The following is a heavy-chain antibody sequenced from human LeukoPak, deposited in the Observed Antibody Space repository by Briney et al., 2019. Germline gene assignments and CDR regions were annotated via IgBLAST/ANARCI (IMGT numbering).Heavy chain of an antibody. CDR1: GGSISTYY. V-gene: IGHV4-59*01. J-gene: IGHJ4*02. Sequence: SETLSLTCSVSGGSISTYYWSWIRQPPGKGLEWLGYIYSSGSTDYNPSLKSQITISVDTSKNQVSLKLSSVTAADTAVYYCATYRKSWSAFFDNWGQGILVTVSS. D-gene: IGHD3-16*01. CDR3: ATYRKSWSAFFDN. CDR2: IYSSGST.